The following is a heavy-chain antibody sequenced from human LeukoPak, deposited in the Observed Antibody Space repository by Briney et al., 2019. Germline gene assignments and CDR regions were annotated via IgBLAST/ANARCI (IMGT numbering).Heavy chain of an antibody. CDR2: ISYDGSNK. D-gene: IGHD2-2*01. J-gene: IGHJ6*02. V-gene: IGHV3-30*04. Sequence: GRSLRLSCAASGFTFSSYAMHWVRQAPGKGLEWVAVISYDGSNKYYADSVKGRFTISRDNSKNTLYLQMNSLRAEDTAVYYCAKDLSVVVPAAIGMDVWGQGTTVTVSS. CDR1: GFTFSSYA. CDR3: AKDLSVVVPAAIGMDV.